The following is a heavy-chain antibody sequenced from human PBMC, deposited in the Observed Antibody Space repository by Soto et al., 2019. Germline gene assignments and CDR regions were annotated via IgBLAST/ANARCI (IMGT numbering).Heavy chain of an antibody. CDR3: ALDMARLSYNWFGP. Sequence: QVQLVQSGAEVKKPGSSVKVSCKASGGTFSSYAISWVRQAPGQGLEWMGGIIPIFGTANYAQKFQGRVTXXAXEXXSAAYMELSSLTSEDTAVYYCALDMARLSYNWFGPWGQGTLVTVSS. D-gene: IGHD2-15*01. CDR1: GGTFSSYA. J-gene: IGHJ5*02. CDR2: IIPIFGTA. V-gene: IGHV1-69*12.